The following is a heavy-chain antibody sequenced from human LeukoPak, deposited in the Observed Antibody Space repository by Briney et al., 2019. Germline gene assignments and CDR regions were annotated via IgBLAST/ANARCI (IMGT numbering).Heavy chain of an antibody. CDR1: GYSFTGYY. D-gene: IGHD6-13*01. Sequence: ASVKVSCKASGYSFTGYYVHWVRQATGQGLEWMGWMNPNSGNTGYAQKFQGRVTMTRNTSISTAYMELSSLRSEDTAVYYCARGSGGAAAGTIDYWGQGTLVTVSS. CDR2: MNPNSGNT. J-gene: IGHJ4*02. CDR3: ARGSGGAAAGTIDY. V-gene: IGHV1-8*02.